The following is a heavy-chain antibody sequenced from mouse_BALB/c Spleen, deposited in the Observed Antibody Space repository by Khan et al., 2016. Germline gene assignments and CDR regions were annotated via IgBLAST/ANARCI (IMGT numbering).Heavy chain of an antibody. J-gene: IGHJ3*01. V-gene: IGHV14-3*02. CDR3: ARSCYDSWFVY. D-gene: IGHD2-4*01. Sequence: VQLQQPGAELVKPGASVNLSCTASGFNIKDTYMHWKIQRPEQGLERIGRIDPANDNTKYDPKFQGKATITADTSSNTAYLQLSSLASEDTAVYCCARSCYDSWFVYWGQGTLVTVSA. CDR2: IDPANDNT. CDR1: GFNIKDTY.